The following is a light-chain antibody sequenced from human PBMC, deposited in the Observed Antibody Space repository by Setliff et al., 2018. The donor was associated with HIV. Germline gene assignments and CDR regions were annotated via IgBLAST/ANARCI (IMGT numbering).Light chain of an antibody. V-gene: IGLV2-14*03. CDR1: SSDVGGYNY. CDR2: DVT. CDR3: CSKRSSTPLYV. Sequence: QSALTQPASVSGSPGQSITISCTGTSSDVGGYNYVSWYQQHPGKAPKLMISDVTNRPSGVSHRFSGSKSGNTASLTISGLQAADEADYHCCSKRSSTPLYVFGTGTKVTVL. J-gene: IGLJ1*01.